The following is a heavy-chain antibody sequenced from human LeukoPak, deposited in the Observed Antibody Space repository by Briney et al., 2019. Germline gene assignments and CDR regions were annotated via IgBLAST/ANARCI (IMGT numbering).Heavy chain of an antibody. CDR2: IYTSGST. J-gene: IGHJ4*02. Sequence: SETLSLTCTVSGGSISSGSYYWSWIRQPAGKGLEWIGRIYTSGSTNYNPSLKSRVTISVDTSKNQFSLKLSSVTAADTAVYYCAVEYCSGGSCFIDYWGQGTLVTVPS. CDR1: GGSISSGSYY. CDR3: AVEYCSGGSCFIDY. D-gene: IGHD2-15*01. V-gene: IGHV4-61*02.